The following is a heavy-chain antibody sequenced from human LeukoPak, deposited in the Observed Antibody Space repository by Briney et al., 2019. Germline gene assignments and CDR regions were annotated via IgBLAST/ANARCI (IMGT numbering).Heavy chain of an antibody. J-gene: IGHJ4*02. CDR2: INTNTGNP. D-gene: IGHD1-1*01. CDR3: ARDWGGWNQAY. V-gene: IGHV7-4-1*02. Sequence: GASVKVSCKASGYTFTGYYMHWVRQAPGQGLEWMGWINTNTGNPTYAQGFTGRFVFSLDTSVSTAYLQISSLKADDTAVYYCARDWGGWNQAYWGQGTLVTVSS. CDR1: GYTFTGYY.